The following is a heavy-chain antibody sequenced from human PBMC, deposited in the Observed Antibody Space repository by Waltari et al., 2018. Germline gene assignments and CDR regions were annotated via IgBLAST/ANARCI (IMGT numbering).Heavy chain of an antibody. CDR1: GGSISSHY. J-gene: IGHJ4*02. CDR3: AREWAFGVFDY. CDR2: IYYSGST. V-gene: IGHV4-59*11. D-gene: IGHD3-3*01. Sequence: QVQLQESGPGLVKPSETLSLTCTVPGGSISSHYWSWIRQPPGKGLEWVGYIYYSGSTNYNPSLKSRVTISVDTSKNQFSLKLSSVTAADTAVYYCAREWAFGVFDYWGQGTLVTVSS.